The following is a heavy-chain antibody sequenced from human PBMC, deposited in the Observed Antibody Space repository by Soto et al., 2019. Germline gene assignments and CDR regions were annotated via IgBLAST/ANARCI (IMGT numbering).Heavy chain of an antibody. D-gene: IGHD1-26*01. J-gene: IGHJ4*02. V-gene: IGHV3-7*05. CDR3: VTMRGSDSFDY. CDR1: GFRFNTYW. CDR2: IKHDGSEK. Sequence: EVQLVESGGDLVQPGGSLRLSCVASGFRFNTYWMAWVRQAPGKGLEWVTNIKHDGSEKYYVASVKGRFSISRDNAKNSLYLQMHSLRAEDTAMYYCVTMRGSDSFDYWGQGTLVTVSP.